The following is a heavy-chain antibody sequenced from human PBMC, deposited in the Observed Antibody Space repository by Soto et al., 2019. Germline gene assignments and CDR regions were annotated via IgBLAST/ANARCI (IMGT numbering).Heavy chain of an antibody. V-gene: IGHV1-24*01. CDR3: AAGGTRWLHSPFDY. CDR1: GPTLTKLS. CDR2: FDPEDGET. J-gene: IGHJ4*02. Sequence: QVQLVQSGAEVKKPGASVKVSCKVSGPTLTKLSMNWLRLAPGKGLEWMGGFDPEDGETISAQKFQGRVTMTEHTSTDPTYLALSSLRSEDTAVYYCAAGGTRWLHSPFDYWGQGTLVTSSS. D-gene: IGHD1-1*01.